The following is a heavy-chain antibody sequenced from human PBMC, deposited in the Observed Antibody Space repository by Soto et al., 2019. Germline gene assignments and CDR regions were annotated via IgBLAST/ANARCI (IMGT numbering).Heavy chain of an antibody. V-gene: IGHV4-31*11. D-gene: IGHD5-18*01. CDR3: SRGILV. CDR2: ISYGGST. Sequence: QVQLQESGPGLVKPSQTLSLTCAVSGGSINSGGYCWSWIRQHPGKGLDWIGCISYGGSTSYNPSLKSRVTISVDTSKNQFSLKLTSVTAADTAVYYCSRGILVWGQGALITVSS. J-gene: IGHJ4*02. CDR1: GGSINSGGYC.